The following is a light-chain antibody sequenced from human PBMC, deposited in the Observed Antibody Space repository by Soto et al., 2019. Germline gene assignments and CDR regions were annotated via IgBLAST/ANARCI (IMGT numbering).Light chain of an antibody. CDR2: GAS. Sequence: EIVLTQSPGTLSLSPGERATLSCRASQSVSSSYLAWYQQKPGQAPRLLIYGASSRATGIPDRFSGSGSGTDCTLNISRLEPEDFAVYYCQQYGSSPPYTFGQGTKLEIK. J-gene: IGKJ2*01. CDR1: QSVSSSY. V-gene: IGKV3-20*01. CDR3: QQYGSSPPYT.